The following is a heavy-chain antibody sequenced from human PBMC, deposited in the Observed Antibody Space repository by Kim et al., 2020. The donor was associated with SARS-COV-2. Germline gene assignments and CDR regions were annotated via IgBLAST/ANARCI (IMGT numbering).Heavy chain of an antibody. J-gene: IGHJ6*01. V-gene: IGHV4-4*02. CDR1: GGSISSSNW. D-gene: IGHD6-19*01. Sequence: SETLSLTCAVSGGSISSSNWWSWVRQPPGKGLEWIGEIYHRGSTNYNPYLKSRVTISVDKSKNQFPLKLSSVTAADTAEYYCPSAAQWLVSRTAYYYYYG. CDR2: IYHRGST. CDR3: PSAAQWLVSRTAYYYYYG.